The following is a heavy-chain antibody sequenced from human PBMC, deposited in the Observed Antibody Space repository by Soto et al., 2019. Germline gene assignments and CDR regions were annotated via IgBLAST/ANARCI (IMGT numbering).Heavy chain of an antibody. J-gene: IGHJ4*02. CDR3: ARGSNGAREAFDY. CDR1: GFTFSSYA. Sequence: QVQLVESGGGVVQPGRSLRVSCAASGFTFSSYAMHWVRQTPGKGLEWVAVISYDGNTKYYPDSVKGRFTVSRDNAKNTLYLHMHSLRTEDTAMYYGARGSNGAREAFDYWGQGSLVSVSS. D-gene: IGHD1-26*01. V-gene: IGHV3-30-3*01. CDR2: ISYDGNTK.